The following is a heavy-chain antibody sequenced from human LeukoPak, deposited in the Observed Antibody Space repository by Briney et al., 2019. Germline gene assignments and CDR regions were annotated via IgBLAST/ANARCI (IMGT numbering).Heavy chain of an antibody. V-gene: IGHV3-48*01. CDR3: AIDYGDYNFDY. J-gene: IGHJ4*02. Sequence: GGSLRLSCAASGFTFSSYSMNWVRQAPGKGLEWVSYISSSSSTIYYADSVKGRFTISRDNAKNSLYLQMNRLRAEDTAVYYCAIDYGDYNFDYWGQGTLVTVSS. CDR1: GFTFSSYS. D-gene: IGHD4-17*01. CDR2: ISSSSSTI.